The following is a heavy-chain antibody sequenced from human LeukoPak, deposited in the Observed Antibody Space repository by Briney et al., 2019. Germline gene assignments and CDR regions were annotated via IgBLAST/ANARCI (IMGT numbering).Heavy chain of an antibody. J-gene: IGHJ4*02. Sequence: ASVKVSCKASGYTFTGYYMHWVRQAPGQGLEWMGWINPNSGGTNYAQKFQGWVTMTRDTSISTAYMELSRLRSDDTAVYYCARAGGISTYYYGSGSYFTFDYWGQGTLVTVSS. CDR2: INPNSGGT. D-gene: IGHD3-10*01. CDR1: GYTFTGYY. V-gene: IGHV1-2*04. CDR3: ARAGGISTYYYGSGSYFTFDY.